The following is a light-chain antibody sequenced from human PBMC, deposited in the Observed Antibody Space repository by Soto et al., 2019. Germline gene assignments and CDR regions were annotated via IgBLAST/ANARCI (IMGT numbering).Light chain of an antibody. CDR3: QSYDSSLSRGV. J-gene: IGLJ3*02. CDR1: SSNIGAGYD. CDR2: GNS. V-gene: IGLV1-40*01. Sequence: QSVLTQPPSVSGAPGQRVTISCTGSSSNIGAGYDVHWYQQLPGTAPKLLIYGNSNRPSGVPDRFSGSKSGTSASLAITGLQAEDEADYYCQSYDSSLSRGVFGRGTKLTVL.